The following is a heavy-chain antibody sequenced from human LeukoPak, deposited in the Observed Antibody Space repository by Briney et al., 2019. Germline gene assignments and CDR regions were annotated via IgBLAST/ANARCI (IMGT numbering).Heavy chain of an antibody. J-gene: IGHJ6*03. D-gene: IGHD3-10*01. V-gene: IGHV1-2*02. CDR3: ARDRVSASYYYYYMDV. CDR1: GYTFTGYY. CDR2: INPNSGGT. Sequence: GASVKVSCKASGYTFTGYYMHWVRQAPGQGLEWMGWINPNSGGTNYAQKFQGRVTMTRDTSISTAYMELSRLRSDGTAVYYCARDRVSASYYYYYMDVRGKGTTVTVSS.